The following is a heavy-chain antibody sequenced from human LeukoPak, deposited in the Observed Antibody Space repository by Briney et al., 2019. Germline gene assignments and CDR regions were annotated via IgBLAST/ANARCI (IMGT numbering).Heavy chain of an antibody. V-gene: IGHV3-7*05. Sequence: GGSLRLSCAASGFSFSSSWMSWVRQAPGKGLEWVANIKQDGSEKYYVDSVKGRFTISRDNAKNSLYLQMNNLRAEDTAVYNCAREKVSSSSADYWGQGTLVTVSS. CDR3: AREKVSSSSADY. D-gene: IGHD6-6*01. CDR2: IKQDGSEK. J-gene: IGHJ4*02. CDR1: GFSFSSSW.